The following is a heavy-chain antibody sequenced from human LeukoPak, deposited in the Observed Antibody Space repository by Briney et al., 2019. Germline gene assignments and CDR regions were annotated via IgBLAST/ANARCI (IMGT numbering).Heavy chain of an antibody. CDR3: ARGGSPSGPRVPAHDYYYYYYMDV. CDR2: IIPIFGTA. V-gene: IGHV1-69*05. J-gene: IGHJ6*03. Sequence: ASVKVSCKASGGTFSSYAISWVRQAPGQGLEWMGGIIPIFGTANYAQKFQGRVTITTDESTSTAYMELSSLRSEDTAVYYCARGGSPSGPRVPAHDYYYYYYMDVWGKGPRSPSP. CDR1: GGTFSSYA. D-gene: IGHD1-26*01.